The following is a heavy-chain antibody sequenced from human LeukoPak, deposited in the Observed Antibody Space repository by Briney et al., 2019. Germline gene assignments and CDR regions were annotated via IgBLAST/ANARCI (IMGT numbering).Heavy chain of an antibody. J-gene: IGHJ4*02. V-gene: IGHV4-59*08. Sequence: PSETLSLTCTVSGGSISRYYWSWIRLPPGKGREWIGYIYYSGSTNYNPSLKSRVTISVETSKNQFSLELSSVTAADTAVYYCARHGNDFGYYFDYWGQGTLVAVSS. CDR3: ARHGNDFGYYFDY. CDR2: IYYSGST. D-gene: IGHD1-1*01. CDR1: GGSISRYY.